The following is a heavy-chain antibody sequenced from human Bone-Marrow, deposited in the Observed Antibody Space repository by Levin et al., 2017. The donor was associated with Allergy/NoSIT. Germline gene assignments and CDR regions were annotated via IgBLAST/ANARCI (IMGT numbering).Heavy chain of an antibody. CDR2: ISYDGSKK. CDR1: GFAFSEYH. CDR3: TRDGYSTGWPPRGYGMDV. J-gene: IGHJ6*02. Sequence: GESLKISCAASGFAFSEYHMNWVRQAPGKGLEWVAVISYDGSKKYYADSVRGRFTVSRDNSKNTLYLQMNSLRGDETAVYFCTRDGYSTGWPPRGYGMDVWGQGTTVIVSS. D-gene: IGHD6-19*01. V-gene: IGHV3-30-3*01.